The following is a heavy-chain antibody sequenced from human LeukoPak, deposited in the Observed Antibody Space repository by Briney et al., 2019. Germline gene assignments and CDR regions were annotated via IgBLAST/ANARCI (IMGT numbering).Heavy chain of an antibody. CDR1: GFTFSSSA. CDR3: AKVRPRDY. CDR2: ISGSGST. V-gene: IGHV3-23*01. J-gene: IGHJ4*02. Sequence: PGGSLRLSCAASGFTFSSSAMHWVRQAPGKGLEWVSVISGSGSTYYADSVKGRFTISRDNSKNTLYLQMNSLRAEDTAVYYCAKVRPRDYWGQGTLVTVSS.